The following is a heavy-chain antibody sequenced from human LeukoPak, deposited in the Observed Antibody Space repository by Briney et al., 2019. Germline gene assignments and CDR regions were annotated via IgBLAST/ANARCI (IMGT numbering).Heavy chain of an antibody. CDR3: ARRYSSTWYSVDP. Sequence: SETLSLTCTVSGGSISSSSYYWGWIRQPPGMGLEWIGYISYSGISNYNPSLKSRVTISVDTSKNQFSLKLSSVTAADTAVYYCARRYSSTWYSVDPWGQGTLVTVSS. D-gene: IGHD6-13*01. CDR1: GGSISSSSYY. J-gene: IGHJ5*02. V-gene: IGHV4-61*05. CDR2: ISYSGIS.